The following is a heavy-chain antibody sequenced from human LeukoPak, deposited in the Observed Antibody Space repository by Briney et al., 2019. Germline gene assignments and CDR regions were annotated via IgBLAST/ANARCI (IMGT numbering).Heavy chain of an antibody. D-gene: IGHD6-13*01. J-gene: IGHJ4*02. CDR2: FDPEDGET. V-gene: IGHV1-24*01. Sequence: GASVKVACKVSGYTLTELSMHWVREAPGKGLEWMGGFDPEDGETIYAQKFQGSVTITEDTSTDTAYMELSSLRSEDTAVYYCATERGYSSSRIFDYWGQGTLVTVSS. CDR3: ATERGYSSSRIFDY. CDR1: GYTLTELS.